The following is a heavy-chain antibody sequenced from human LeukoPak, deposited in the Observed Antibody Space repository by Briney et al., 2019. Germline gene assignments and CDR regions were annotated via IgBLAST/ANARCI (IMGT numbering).Heavy chain of an antibody. V-gene: IGHV3-48*02. CDR3: AAAGDY. CDR2: ISSTSTT. D-gene: IGHD3-10*01. J-gene: IGHJ4*02. Sequence: GGSLRLSCAASGFTFSSYSMNWVRQAPGKGLERVSHISSTSTTYYADSVKGRFTTSRDNAKNLLYLQMNSLRDEDTAVYYCAAAGDYWGQGTLVTVSS. CDR1: GFTFSSYS.